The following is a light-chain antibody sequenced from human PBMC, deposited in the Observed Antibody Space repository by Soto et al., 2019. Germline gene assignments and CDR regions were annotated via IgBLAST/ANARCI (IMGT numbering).Light chain of an antibody. V-gene: IGKV3-15*01. J-gene: IGKJ1*01. CDR2: GAS. Sequence: EIVMTQSPATLSVSPGESATLSCRASQSLSSDLAWYQQKPGQAPRLLIYGASTRATGIPARFSGSGSGTEFTLTISSLQSEDFAVYYCQQYNNWPRTFGQGTKVDIK. CDR3: QQYNNWPRT. CDR1: QSLSSD.